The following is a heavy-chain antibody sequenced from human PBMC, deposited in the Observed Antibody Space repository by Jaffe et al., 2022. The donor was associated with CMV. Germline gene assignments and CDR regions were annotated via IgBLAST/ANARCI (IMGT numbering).Heavy chain of an antibody. CDR3: GNDFWSGYTEKNDY. Sequence: EVQLVESGGGLVKPGRSLRLSCTASGFTFGDYAMSWFRQAPGKGLEWVGFIRSKAYGGTTEYAASVKGRFTISRDDSKSIAYLQMNSLKTEDTAVYYCGNDFWSGYTEKNDYWGQGTLVTVSS. J-gene: IGHJ4*02. CDR1: GFTFGDYA. V-gene: IGHV3-49*05. D-gene: IGHD3-3*01. CDR2: IRSKAYGGTT.